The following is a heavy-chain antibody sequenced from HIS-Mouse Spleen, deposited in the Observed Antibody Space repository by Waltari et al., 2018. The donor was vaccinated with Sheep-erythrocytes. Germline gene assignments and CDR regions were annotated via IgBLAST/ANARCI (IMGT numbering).Heavy chain of an antibody. CDR2: SWNSGSI. CDR3: AKDIGTGLSYGMDV. Sequence: SWNSGSIGYADSVKGRFTISRDNAKNSLYLQMNSLRDEDTALYYCAKDIGTGLSYGMDVWGQGTTVTVSS. J-gene: IGHJ6*02. V-gene: IGHV3-9*01. D-gene: IGHD1-1*01.